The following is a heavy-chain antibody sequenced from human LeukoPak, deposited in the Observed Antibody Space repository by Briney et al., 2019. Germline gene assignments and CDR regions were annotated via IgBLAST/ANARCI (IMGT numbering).Heavy chain of an antibody. Sequence: GGSLRLSCAASGFTFSSYWMSWVRQAPGKGLEWVANIKQDGSEKYYVDSVKGRFTISRDNAKNSLYLQMNSLRAEDTAVYYCAGGMLVRFLEWSSDYWGQGTLVTVSS. V-gene: IGHV3-7*01. J-gene: IGHJ4*02. D-gene: IGHD3-3*01. CDR1: GFTFSSYW. CDR2: IKQDGSEK. CDR3: AGGMLVRFLEWSSDY.